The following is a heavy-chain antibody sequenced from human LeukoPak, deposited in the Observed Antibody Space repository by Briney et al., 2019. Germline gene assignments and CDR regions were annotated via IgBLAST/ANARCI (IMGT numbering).Heavy chain of an antibody. CDR3: ARPVQRGYGSGSYDY. Sequence: ASVKVSCKASGYTFTGYYMHWVRQAPGQGLEWMGWINPNSGGTNYAQKFQGRVTMTRDTSISTAYMELSRLRSDDTAVYYCARPVQRGYGSGSYDYWGQGTLVTVSS. CDR2: INPNSGGT. D-gene: IGHD3-10*01. CDR1: GYTFTGYY. V-gene: IGHV1-2*02. J-gene: IGHJ4*02.